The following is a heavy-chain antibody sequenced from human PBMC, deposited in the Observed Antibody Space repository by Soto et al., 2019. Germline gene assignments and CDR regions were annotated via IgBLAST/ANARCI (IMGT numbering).Heavy chain of an antibody. V-gene: IGHV4-31*03. CDR2: IYYSGST. CDR3: ARTRFGELLVSYFDY. J-gene: IGHJ4*02. Sequence: SETLSLTCTVSGGSISSGGYYWSWIRQHPGKGLEWIGYIYYSGSTYYNPSLKSRVTISVDTSKNQFSLKLSSVTAADTAVYYCARTRFGELLVSYFDYWGQGTLVTVS. D-gene: IGHD3-10*01. CDR1: GGSISSGGYY.